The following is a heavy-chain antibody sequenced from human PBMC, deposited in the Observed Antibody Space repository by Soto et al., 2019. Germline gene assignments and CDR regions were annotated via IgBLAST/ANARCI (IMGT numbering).Heavy chain of an antibody. Sequence: DVQLVESGGVVVQPGGSLRLSCAASGFTFDDYTMHWVRQAPGKGLEWVSLISWDGGSTYYADSVKGRFTISRDNSKNSLYLQMNSLRTEDTALYYCAKDRSGYYYYYGMDVWGQGTTVTVSS. CDR2: ISWDGGST. CDR1: GFTFDDYT. J-gene: IGHJ6*02. D-gene: IGHD1-26*01. CDR3: AKDRSGYYYYYGMDV. V-gene: IGHV3-43*01.